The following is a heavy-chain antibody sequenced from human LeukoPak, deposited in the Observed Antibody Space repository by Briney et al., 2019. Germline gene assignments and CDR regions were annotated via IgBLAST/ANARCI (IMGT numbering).Heavy chain of an antibody. J-gene: IGHJ4*02. Sequence: GGSLRLSCAASGFTFSSFWIYWVRHAPGKGLVWASRIKSDGSETIYADSVKGRFTISRDNAKNTLYLQMDSLRAEDTAVYYCARVRMGDDFNPFDYWGQGTLVTVSS. CDR3: ARVRMGDDFNPFDY. D-gene: IGHD3-16*01. CDR1: GFTFSSFW. V-gene: IGHV3-74*01. CDR2: IKSDGSET.